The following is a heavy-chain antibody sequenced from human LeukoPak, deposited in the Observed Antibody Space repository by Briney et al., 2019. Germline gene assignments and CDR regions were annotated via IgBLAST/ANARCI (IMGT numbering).Heavy chain of an antibody. Sequence: GGSLRLSCAASGFTFNSYSMNWVRQTPGKGLEWVSSISSSSSSIYYADSVKGRFTTSRDNAKNSLYLQMNSLRAEDTAVYYCARASGDIVETATMGSYWGQGTLVTVSS. CDR2: ISSSSSSI. CDR1: GFTFNSYS. V-gene: IGHV3-21*01. CDR3: ARASGDIVETATMGSY. D-gene: IGHD5-18*01. J-gene: IGHJ4*02.